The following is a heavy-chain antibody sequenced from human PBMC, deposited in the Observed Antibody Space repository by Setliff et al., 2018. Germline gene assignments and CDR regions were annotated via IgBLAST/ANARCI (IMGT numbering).Heavy chain of an antibody. J-gene: IGHJ6*02. V-gene: IGHV3-73*01. CDR2: IRSKAFSYAT. CDR3: ARLKGSSTRYYYYGMDV. CDR1: GFTFSGSA. D-gene: IGHD2-2*01. Sequence: GGSLRLSCAVSGFTFSGSAVHWVRQASGKGLEWVGRIRSKAFSYATRYTESMKGRFTVSRDNAKNSLYLQMNSLRAEDTAVYYCARLKGSSTRYYYYGMDVWGQGTTVTVSS.